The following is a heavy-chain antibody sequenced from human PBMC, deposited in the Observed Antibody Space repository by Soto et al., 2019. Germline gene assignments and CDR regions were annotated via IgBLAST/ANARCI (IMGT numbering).Heavy chain of an antibody. Sequence: QVQLVESGGGVVQPGRSLRLSCAASGFTFSSYGMHWVRQAPGKGLEWVAVISYDGSNKYYADSVKGRFTISRDNSKNTRYLQMNSLRAEDTAVYYCAKDASITMVRGRFDYWGQGTLVTVSS. CDR3: AKDASITMVRGRFDY. CDR2: ISYDGSNK. CDR1: GFTFSSYG. V-gene: IGHV3-30*18. J-gene: IGHJ4*02. D-gene: IGHD3-10*01.